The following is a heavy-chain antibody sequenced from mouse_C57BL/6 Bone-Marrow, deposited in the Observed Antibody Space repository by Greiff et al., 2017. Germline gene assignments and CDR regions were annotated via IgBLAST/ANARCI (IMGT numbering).Heavy chain of an antibody. CDR3: AIIYDGYYWYFDV. V-gene: IGHV1-47*01. D-gene: IGHD2-3*01. J-gene: IGHJ1*03. CDR2: FHPYNDDT. Sequence: VQLQQSGAELVKPGASVKMSCKASGYTFTTYPIEWMKQNHGKSLEWIGNFHPYNDDTKYNEKFKGKATLTVEKSSSTVYLELSRLTSDDSAVYYCAIIYDGYYWYFDVWGRGTTVTVSS. CDR1: GYTFTTYP.